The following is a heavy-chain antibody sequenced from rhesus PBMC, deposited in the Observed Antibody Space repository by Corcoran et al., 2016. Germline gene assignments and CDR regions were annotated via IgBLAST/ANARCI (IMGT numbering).Heavy chain of an antibody. CDR1: GGYLRSSS. D-gene: IGHD4-29*01. J-gene: IGHJ4*01. CDR3: ASGGGSSPGDY. Sequence: QLQLQESGPGLVKPSETLSATCAVSGGYLRSSSWTWIRQAPGKGLEWIGDIHGSGSSTNYNPSLKRRVTLSVDTSKNQLSLQLSSVTAADTAVYYCASGGGSSPGDYWGQGVLVTVSS. V-gene: IGHV4-169*02. CDR2: IHGSGSST.